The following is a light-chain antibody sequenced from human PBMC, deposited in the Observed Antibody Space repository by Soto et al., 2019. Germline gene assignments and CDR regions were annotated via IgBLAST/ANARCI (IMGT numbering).Light chain of an antibody. CDR2: DVS. CDR1: SSDVGGYNY. V-gene: IGLV2-14*01. J-gene: IGLJ2*01. Sequence: QSALTQPASVSGSPGQSITISCTGTSSDVGGYNYVSWYQQHPGKAPKLMIYDVSNRPSGVSNRFSGSKSGNTASLTISGLXXXXXXDYYCSSYTSSSTRVFGGGTKVTV. CDR3: SSYTSSSTRV.